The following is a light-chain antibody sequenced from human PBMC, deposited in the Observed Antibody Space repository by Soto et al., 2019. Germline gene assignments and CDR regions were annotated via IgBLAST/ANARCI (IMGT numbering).Light chain of an antibody. J-gene: IGKJ4*01. CDR1: QTISTY. V-gene: IGKV3-11*01. Sequence: EIVLTQSPATLSLSPGERATLSCRASQTISTYLAWYQQRPGQAPRLLIYDASNRATGIPVRFSGSGSGTDFILTISSLEPEDFAVYYCQQRSNWPLTFGGGTKVDIK. CDR3: QQRSNWPLT. CDR2: DAS.